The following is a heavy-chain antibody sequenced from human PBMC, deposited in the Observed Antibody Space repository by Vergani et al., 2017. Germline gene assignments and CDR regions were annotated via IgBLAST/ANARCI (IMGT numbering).Heavy chain of an antibody. J-gene: IGHJ3*02. CDR3: ARVVPAARTSGDAFDI. CDR1: GASISSGGFY. CDR2: LYTTGRT. V-gene: IGHV4-61*02. Sequence: QVQLEESGPGLVKPSETLSLTCTVSGASISSGGFYWSWVRQPAGQGLEWLGRLYTTGRTNYNPSLKSRVIMSVDTSKNHFSLRLTSVTAADTAVYYCARVVPAARTSGDAFDIWGQGTMVTVSS. D-gene: IGHD2-2*01.